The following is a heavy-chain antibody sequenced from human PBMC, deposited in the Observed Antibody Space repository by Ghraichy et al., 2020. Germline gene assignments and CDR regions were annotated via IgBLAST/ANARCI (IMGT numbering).Heavy chain of an antibody. J-gene: IGHJ2*01. CDR3: ARVSSSPNWFFER. CDR1: GDSIISTNW. D-gene: IGHD5/OR15-5a*01. CDR2: VYHSGTS. V-gene: IGHV4/OR15-8*01. Sequence: SETLSLTCAVSGDSIISTNWWTWVRQPPGERLEWIGGVYHSGTSNYNPSPKSRSTISVDASKNNFSLTLTSVTAADTAVYYCARVSSSPNWFFERWGRGALVLVSP.